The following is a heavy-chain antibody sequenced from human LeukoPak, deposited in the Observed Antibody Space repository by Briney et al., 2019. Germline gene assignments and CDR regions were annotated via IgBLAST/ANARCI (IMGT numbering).Heavy chain of an antibody. V-gene: IGHV4-34*01. D-gene: IGHD6-13*01. CDR1: GGSLSGYY. CDR3: ARVGSSWYGQSSAY. Sequence: SETLSLTCAVYGGSLSGYYWSWIRQPPGKGLEWIGEINHSGSTNYNPSLKSRVTISVDTSKNQFSLKLSSVTAADTAVYYCARVGSSWYGQSSAYWGQGTLVTVSS. CDR2: INHSGST. J-gene: IGHJ4*02.